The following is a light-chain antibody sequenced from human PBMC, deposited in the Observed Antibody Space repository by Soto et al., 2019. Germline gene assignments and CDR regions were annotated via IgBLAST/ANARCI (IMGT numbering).Light chain of an antibody. CDR3: QQYNNWPPLYT. CDR1: QSVSSN. J-gene: IGKJ2*01. V-gene: IGKV3-15*01. Sequence: EIVMTQSPATLSVSPGERATLSCRASQSVSSNLAWYQQKPGQAPRLLIYGASTRTTGIPARLSGSGSGTGFTLTVSSLQSEDFAVYYCQQYNNWPPLYTFGQGTKLEIK. CDR2: GAS.